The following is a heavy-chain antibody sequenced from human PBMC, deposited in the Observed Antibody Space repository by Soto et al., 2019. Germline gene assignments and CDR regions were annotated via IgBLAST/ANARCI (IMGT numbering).Heavy chain of an antibody. V-gene: IGHV3-23*01. CDR1: GFTFSSYA. CDR3: AKDAHIWGSYRYYFDY. J-gene: IGHJ4*02. Sequence: HPGGSLRLSCAASGFTFSSYAMTWVRQAPGEGLEWVSGISGSGGTTYYADSVKGRFTISRDNSRNTLYLQMNSLRADDTAVYYCAKDAHIWGSYRYYFDYWGQGTLVTVSS. CDR2: ISGSGGTT. D-gene: IGHD3-16*02.